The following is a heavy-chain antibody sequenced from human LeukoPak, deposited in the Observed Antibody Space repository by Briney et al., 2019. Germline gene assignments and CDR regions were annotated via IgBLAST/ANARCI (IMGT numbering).Heavy chain of an antibody. CDR1: GFTVSSNY. V-gene: IGHV3-66*01. CDR2: IYSGGST. J-gene: IGHJ4*02. D-gene: IGHD6-13*01. CDR3: AKESEAIAAAGTLDS. Sequence: GGSLRLSCAASGFTVSSNYMSWVRQAPGKGLEWVSVIYSGGSTYYADSAKGRFTISRDNSKNTLYLQMNSLRSEDTAVYYCAKESEAIAAAGTLDSWGQGTLVTVSS.